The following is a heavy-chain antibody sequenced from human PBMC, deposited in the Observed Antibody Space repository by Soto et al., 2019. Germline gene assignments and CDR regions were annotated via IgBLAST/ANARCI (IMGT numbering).Heavy chain of an antibody. CDR1: GYTFTSYG. D-gene: IGHD3-22*01. J-gene: IGHJ3*02. V-gene: IGHV1-18*01. Sequence: ASVKVSCKASGYTFTSYGISGVRQAPGQGLEWMGWISAYNGNTNYAQKLQGRVTMTTDTSTSTAYMELRSLRSDDTAVYYCARDRKAMIVVAPDAFDIWGQGTMVTVSS. CDR2: ISAYNGNT. CDR3: ARDRKAMIVVAPDAFDI.